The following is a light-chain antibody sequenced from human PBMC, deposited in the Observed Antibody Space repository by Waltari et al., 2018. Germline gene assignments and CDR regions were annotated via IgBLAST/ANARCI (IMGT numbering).Light chain of an antibody. J-gene: IGKJ1*01. Sequence: ESVLTQSPGTLSLSPGERATLHCRASQSVSSSYLAWYQQKPGQAPRVLIHGASNRATGIPDRFSGSGSGTDFTLTISRLEPEDFAVYYCQQYGSSPWTLGQGTKVEIK. V-gene: IGKV3-20*01. CDR2: GAS. CDR3: QQYGSSPWT. CDR1: QSVSSSY.